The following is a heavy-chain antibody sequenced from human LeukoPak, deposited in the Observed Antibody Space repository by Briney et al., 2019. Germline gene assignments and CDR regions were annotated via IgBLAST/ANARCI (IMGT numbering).Heavy chain of an antibody. CDR2: IRSKANSYAT. CDR1: GFTFSGSA. V-gene: IGHV3-73*01. CDR3: TRHGRLDTAMVSYYYYYMDV. D-gene: IGHD5-18*01. Sequence: GGSLRLSCAASGFTFSGSAMHWVRHASGKGLEWVGRIRSKANSYATAYAASVKGRFTISRDDSKNTAYLQMNSLKTEDTAVYYCTRHGRLDTAMVSYYYYYMDVWGKGTTVTVSS. J-gene: IGHJ6*03.